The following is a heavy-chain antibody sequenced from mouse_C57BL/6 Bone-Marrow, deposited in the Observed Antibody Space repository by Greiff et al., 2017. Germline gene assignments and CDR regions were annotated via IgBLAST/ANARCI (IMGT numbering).Heavy chain of an antibody. D-gene: IGHD1-1*01. J-gene: IGHJ3*01. CDR1: GFTFSSYG. CDR3: ARSYYCGSSYDWFAY. Sequence: EVKVVESGGDLVKPGGSLKLSCAASGFTFSSYGMSWVPQTPDKRLEWVATISSGGSYTYYPDNVKGRFTISRDNAKNTLYLQMSSLKSEDTAMYYCARSYYCGSSYDWFAYWGQGTLVTVAA. CDR2: ISSGGSYT. V-gene: IGHV5-6*01.